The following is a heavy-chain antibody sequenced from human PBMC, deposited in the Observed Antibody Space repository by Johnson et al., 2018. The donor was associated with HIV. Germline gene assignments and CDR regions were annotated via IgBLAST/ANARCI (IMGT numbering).Heavy chain of an antibody. V-gene: IGHV3-30*18. CDR3: AKSIVVVLVGDNDDAFDM. J-gene: IGHJ3*02. CDR1: GFTFSTYS. Sequence: QVQLVESGGGVVQPGRSLRLSCAASGFTFSTYSMHWVRQAPGMRLEWVAVISYDGNNKYYADSVKGRFTISRDNSKNTLYLQMNNLTSEDTGAYYCAKSIVVVLVGDNDDAFDMWGLGTMVTVSS. CDR2: ISYDGNNK. D-gene: IGHD2-21*01.